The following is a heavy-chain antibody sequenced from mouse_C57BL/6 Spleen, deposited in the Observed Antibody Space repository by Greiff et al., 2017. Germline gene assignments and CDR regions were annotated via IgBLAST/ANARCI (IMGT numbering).Heavy chain of an antibody. Sequence: EVKLQQSGPELVKPGASVKISCKASGYSFTGYYMNWVKQSPEKSLEWIGEINPSTGGTTYNQKFKAQATLTVDKSSSTAYMQLKSLTSEDSAVYYCARGRTGTGYWGQGTTLTVSS. V-gene: IGHV1-42*01. D-gene: IGHD3-3*01. CDR2: INPSTGGT. CDR1: GYSFTGYY. CDR3: ARGRTGTGY. J-gene: IGHJ2*01.